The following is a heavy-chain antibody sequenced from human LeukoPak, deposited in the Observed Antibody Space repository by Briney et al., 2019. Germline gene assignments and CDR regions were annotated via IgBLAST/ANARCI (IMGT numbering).Heavy chain of an antibody. CDR3: AMWYSSGWAFDY. CDR2: VHYSGST. Sequence: SETLSLTCTVSGGTISSYYWNWIRQPPGKGLEWIGYVHYSGSTKYNPSLKSRVTISVDTSKNQFSLKLSSVIAADTAVYYCAMWYSSGWAFDYWGQGTLVTVSS. J-gene: IGHJ4*02. D-gene: IGHD6-19*01. V-gene: IGHV4-59*08. CDR1: GGTISSYY.